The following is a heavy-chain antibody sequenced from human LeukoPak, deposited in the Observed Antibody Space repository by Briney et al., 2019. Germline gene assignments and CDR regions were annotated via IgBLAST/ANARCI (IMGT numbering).Heavy chain of an antibody. D-gene: IGHD3-10*01. CDR3: ARGSDGSGNDY. Sequence: ASVKVSCKASGYTFSDYYMHWVRQAPGQGLEWMGWINRDSGGTKYAQKFQDRVTMTSGTSISTAYMELSRLRSDDTAAYYCARGSDGSGNDYWGQGTLVTVSS. CDR1: GYTFSDYY. J-gene: IGHJ4*02. V-gene: IGHV1-2*02. CDR2: INRDSGGT.